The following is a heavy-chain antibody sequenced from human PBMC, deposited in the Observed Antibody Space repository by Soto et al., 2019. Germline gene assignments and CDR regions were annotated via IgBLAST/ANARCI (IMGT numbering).Heavy chain of an antibody. CDR2: VSGGGGST. J-gene: IGHJ3*02. CDR3: ARGMYGSGSYYIGDAFDM. CDR1: DFTFSSYA. D-gene: IGHD3-10*01. Sequence: EVQLLESGGGLVQPGGSLRLSCAASDFTFSSYAMSWVRQAPGKGLEWVSTVSGGGGSTYYADSVKGRFTISRDNSKNTLYLQMNSPRAEDTAIYYCARGMYGSGSYYIGDAFDMWGQGTMVTVSS. V-gene: IGHV3-23*01.